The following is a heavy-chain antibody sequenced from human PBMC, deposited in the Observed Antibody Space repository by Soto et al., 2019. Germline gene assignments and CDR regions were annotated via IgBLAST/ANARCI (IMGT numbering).Heavy chain of an antibody. J-gene: IGHJ5*02. CDR3: ARDEAPHEGTSSIAARPPTWFDP. V-gene: IGHV3-33*01. CDR1: GFTFSSYG. D-gene: IGHD6-6*01. CDR2: IWYDGSNK. Sequence: GGSLRLSCAASGFTFSSYGMHWVRQAPGKGLEWVAVIWYDGSNKYYADSVKGRFTISRDNSKNTLYLQMNSLRAEDTAVYYCARDEAPHEGTSSIAARPPTWFDPWGQGTLVSAPQ.